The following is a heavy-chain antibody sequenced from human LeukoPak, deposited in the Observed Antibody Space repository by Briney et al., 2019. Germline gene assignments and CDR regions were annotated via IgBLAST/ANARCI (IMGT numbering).Heavy chain of an antibody. J-gene: IGHJ5*02. D-gene: IGHD6-19*01. CDR1: GFIFSNYG. Sequence: SGGSLRLSCAASGFIFSNYGMHWVRQAPSKGLEWVAFIRYDESNKFYADSVKGRFTISRDNSKNILFLQMNSLRAEDTAVYYCATIQWLEGADWFDPWGQGXLVTV. CDR3: ATIQWLEGADWFDP. V-gene: IGHV3-30*02. CDR2: IRYDESNK.